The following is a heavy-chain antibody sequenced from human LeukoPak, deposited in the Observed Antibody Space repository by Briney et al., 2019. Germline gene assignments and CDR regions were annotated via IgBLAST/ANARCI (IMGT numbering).Heavy chain of an antibody. J-gene: IGHJ6*03. CDR1: GGSISSYY. D-gene: IGHD6-13*01. CDR3: ARVGYSSSWFYYYYMDV. V-gene: IGHV4-59*01. Sequence: PSETLSLTCTVSGGSISSYYWSWIRQPPAKGREWIGYIYYSGSTNYNPSLKSRVTISVDTSKNQFSLKLSSVTAADTAVFYCARVGYSSSWFYYYYMDVWGKGTTVTVSS. CDR2: IYYSGST.